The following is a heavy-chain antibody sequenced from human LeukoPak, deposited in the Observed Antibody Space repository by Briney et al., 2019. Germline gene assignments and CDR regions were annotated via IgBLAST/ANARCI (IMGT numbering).Heavy chain of an antibody. CDR3: ARDGSGGYRNRGIFDI. J-gene: IGHJ3*02. V-gene: IGHV3-53*01. D-gene: IGHD5-18*01. CDR2: LYSGGGT. Sequence: GGSLRLSFAASGFTVSNNYINWVRQAPGKGLEWVSVLYSGGGTYYADSVKGRFTISSDNSKDTLYLQMNNLRAEDTAVYYCARDGSGGYRNRGIFDIWGQGTVVTVSS. CDR1: GFTVSNNY.